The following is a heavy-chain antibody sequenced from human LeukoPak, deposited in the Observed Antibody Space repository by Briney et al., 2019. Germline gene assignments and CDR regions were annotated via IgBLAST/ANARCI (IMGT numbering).Heavy chain of an antibody. CDR3: ARDLERTEYYDFWSGNDY. CDR1: GYTFIGYY. V-gene: IGHV1-46*01. CDR2: INPSGGST. Sequence: ASVKVSCKASGYTFIGYYMHWVRQAPGQGLEWMGIINPSGGSTSYAQKFQGRVTMTRDMSTSTVYMELSSLRSEDTAVYYCARDLERTEYYDFWSGNDYWGQGTLVTVSS. D-gene: IGHD3-3*01. J-gene: IGHJ4*02.